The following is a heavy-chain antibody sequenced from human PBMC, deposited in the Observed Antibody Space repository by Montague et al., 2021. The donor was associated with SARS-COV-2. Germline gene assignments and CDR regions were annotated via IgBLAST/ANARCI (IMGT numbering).Heavy chain of an antibody. CDR3: ARIINHFGSDGPPYLFDH. Sequence: SETLSLTCTVSGASISSTNCYWIWLRQPTGQELDWIGRFYSSGVTNSNPYLQSPVSISIDTSKNEFSLKLSSVTAAATAVYYCARIINHFGSDGPPYLFDHWGQGTRVTASS. V-gene: IGHV4-39*07. CDR1: GASISSTNCY. D-gene: IGHD2-15*01. CDR2: FYSSGVT. J-gene: IGHJ4*02.